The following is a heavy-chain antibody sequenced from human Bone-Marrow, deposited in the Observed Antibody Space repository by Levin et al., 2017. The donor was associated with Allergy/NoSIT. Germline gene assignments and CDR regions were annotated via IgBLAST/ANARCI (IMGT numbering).Heavy chain of an antibody. CDR1: GGSITSSGYY. J-gene: IGHJ3*01. CDR2: MNESGKN. D-gene: IGHD2-21*02. V-gene: IGHV4-31*03. Sequence: SQTLSLPCNVSGGSITSSGYYWNWIRQHPGKGLEWIGYMNESGKNFYNPYLKSRITMSVDTTKNQFYLTLRSVTAADTAVYCCGRRLGDDYFHLAFALWGRGTMLTVSS. CDR3: GRRLGDDYFHLAFAL.